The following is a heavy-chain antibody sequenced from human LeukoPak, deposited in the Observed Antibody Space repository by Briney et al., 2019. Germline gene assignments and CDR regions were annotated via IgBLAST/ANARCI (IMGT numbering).Heavy chain of an antibody. CDR3: ARSHSSSWSKRYFDY. Sequence: PSETLSLTCTVSGGSISSYYWSWIRQPAGKGLEWIGRIYTSGSTNYNPSLKSRVTMSVDTSKNQFSLKLSSVTAADTAVYYCARSHSSSWSKRYFDYWGQGTLVTVSS. J-gene: IGHJ4*02. V-gene: IGHV4-4*07. CDR2: IYTSGST. D-gene: IGHD6-13*01. CDR1: GGSISSYY.